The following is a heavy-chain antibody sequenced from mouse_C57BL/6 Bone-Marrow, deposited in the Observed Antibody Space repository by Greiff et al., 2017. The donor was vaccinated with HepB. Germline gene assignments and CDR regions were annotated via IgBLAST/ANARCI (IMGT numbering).Heavy chain of an antibody. CDR2: IDPSDSYT. Sequence: QVQLQQPGAELVRPGTSVKLSCKASGYTFTSYWMHWVKQRPGQGLEWIGVIDPSDSYTNYNQKFKGKATLTVDTSSSTAYMQLSSLTSEDSAVYYCARSRLAMDYWGQGTSVTVSS. J-gene: IGHJ4*01. CDR3: ARSRLAMDY. V-gene: IGHV1-59*01. CDR1: GYTFTSYW.